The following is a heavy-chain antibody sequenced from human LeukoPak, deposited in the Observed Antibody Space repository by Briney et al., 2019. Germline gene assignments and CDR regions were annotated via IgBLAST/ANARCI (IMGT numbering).Heavy chain of an antibody. Sequence: KPSQTLSLTCNVSADYITTTNYYWAWIRRPPGKGLEWFASIFYSWNTYYNPSLKSRVIISMDTSRKQIPLKLSSVTATDTAFYYCARRSRLYKHETTGYHDSWGQGTLVTVSS. J-gene: IGHJ4*02. CDR1: ADYITTTNYY. CDR2: IFYSWNT. D-gene: IGHD3-9*01. V-gene: IGHV4-39*01. CDR3: ARRSRLYKHETTGYHDS.